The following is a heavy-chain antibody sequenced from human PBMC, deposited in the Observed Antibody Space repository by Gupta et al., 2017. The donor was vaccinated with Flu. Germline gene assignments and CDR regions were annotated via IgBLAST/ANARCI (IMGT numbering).Heavy chain of an antibody. J-gene: IGHJ4*02. Sequence: EVQLLESGGGLVQPGGSLRLSCAASGLTFSSYAMTWVRQAPGKGLEWVSTISASGISTYFADSVKGRFTISRDNSKSTLYLQINSLRAGDTAVYYCAKGGRGVIPAAILDSWGQGTLVTVSA. CDR1: GLTFSSYA. D-gene: IGHD2-2*01. CDR3: AKGGRGVIPAAILDS. V-gene: IGHV3-23*01. CDR2: ISASGIST.